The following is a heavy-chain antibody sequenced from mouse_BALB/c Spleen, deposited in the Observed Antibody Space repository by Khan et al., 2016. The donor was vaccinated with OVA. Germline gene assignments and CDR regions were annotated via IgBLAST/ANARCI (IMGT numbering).Heavy chain of an antibody. Sequence: EVQLQESGAELVKPGASVKLSCTLSGFNIKDTYMHWVKQRPEQGLEWIGRIDPANGNTKYDPKFQGKATITADTSSNTAYLLLSSLTSEDTAVYYCATYYYGSSRYFDYWGQGTTLTVSS. CDR1: GFNIKDTY. J-gene: IGHJ2*01. CDR2: IDPANGNT. CDR3: ATYYYGSSRYFDY. V-gene: IGHV14-3*02. D-gene: IGHD1-1*01.